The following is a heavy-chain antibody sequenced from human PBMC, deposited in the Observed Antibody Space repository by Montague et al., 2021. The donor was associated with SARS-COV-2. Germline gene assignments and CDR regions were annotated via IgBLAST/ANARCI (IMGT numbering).Heavy chain of an antibody. J-gene: IGHJ4*02. CDR3: TRARSKAIDY. V-gene: IGHV4-4*02. CDR1: GESMTRSW. CDR2: IFQDGTS. Sequence: SETLSLTCAVAGESMTRSWWAWVRQPPVQRLQWIGEIFQDGTSRSNYNPALKSRVTISIDTSKNQFFLRLSSVTAADTALYFCTRARSKAIDYWGQGALVTVSS. D-gene: IGHD2/OR15-2a*01.